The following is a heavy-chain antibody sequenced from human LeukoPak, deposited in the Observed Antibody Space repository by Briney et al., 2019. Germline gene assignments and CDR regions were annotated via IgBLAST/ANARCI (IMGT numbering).Heavy chain of an antibody. CDR1: GYIFTSYY. Sequence: GASVKVSCKASGYIFTSYYMHWVRQAPGQGLEWLGVVYPSAGTSDPAQRFRARITLSDDTSTSTAYMELRSLKSEDTAIYFCVREYHGGYFDFWGQGPLVTVSS. CDR3: VREYHGGYFDF. V-gene: IGHV1-46*03. D-gene: IGHD3-16*01. J-gene: IGHJ4*02. CDR2: VYPSAGTS.